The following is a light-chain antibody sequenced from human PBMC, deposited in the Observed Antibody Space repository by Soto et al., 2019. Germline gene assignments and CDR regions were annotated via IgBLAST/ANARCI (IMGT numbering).Light chain of an antibody. CDR3: QQSYSTPVT. V-gene: IGKV1-39*01. Sequence: DIQMTQSPSTLSASVGDRVTITCRASQSISSYLNWYQQKPGKAPKLLIYAASSLQSGVPSRFSGSGSATEIILTISSLQPEDFATYYCQQSYSTPVTFGQGTKVDNK. CDR2: AAS. J-gene: IGKJ1*01. CDR1: QSISSY.